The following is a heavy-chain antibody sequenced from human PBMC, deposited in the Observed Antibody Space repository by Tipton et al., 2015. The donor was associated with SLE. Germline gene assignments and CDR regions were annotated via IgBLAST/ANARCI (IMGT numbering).Heavy chain of an antibody. D-gene: IGHD3-10*01. CDR2: IYSSGYT. CDR1: GGSIPSSSYY. CDR3: ATPGYFGSGSSVAY. Sequence: TLSLTCTVSGGSIPSSSYYWVWIRQPPGKGLEWIGSIYSSGYTYYNPSLKSRISISVDTSKSQFSLKLNSVTAADTAVYYCATPGYFGSGSSVAYWGQGTLVAVSS. J-gene: IGHJ4*02. V-gene: IGHV4-39*07.